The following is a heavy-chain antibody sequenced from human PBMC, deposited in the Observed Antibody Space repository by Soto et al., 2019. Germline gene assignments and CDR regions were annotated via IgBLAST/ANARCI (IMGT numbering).Heavy chain of an antibody. Sequence: GGSLRLSCAASGFTFSNAWMNWVRQAPGKGLEWVGRIKSKTDGGTTDYAAPVKSRFTISRDDSKNTLYLQMNSLKTEDAAVYYCTTVGGSGWLDDAFDIWGQGTMVTVSS. CDR3: TTVGGSGWLDDAFDI. D-gene: IGHD6-19*01. CDR1: GFTFSNAW. J-gene: IGHJ3*02. V-gene: IGHV3-15*07. CDR2: IKSKTDGGTT.